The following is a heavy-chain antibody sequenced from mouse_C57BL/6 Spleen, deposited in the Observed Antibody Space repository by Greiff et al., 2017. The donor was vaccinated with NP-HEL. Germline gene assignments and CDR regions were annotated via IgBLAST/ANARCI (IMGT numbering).Heavy chain of an antibody. CDR2: IDPENGDT. CDR3: TTGGWLSAGYAMDY. CDR1: GFNIKDDY. V-gene: IGHV14-4*01. Sequence: VTLKVSGAELVRPGASVKLSCTASGFNIKDDYMHWVKQRPEQGLEWIGWIDPENGDTEYASKFQGKATITADTSSNTAYLQLSSLTSEDTAVYYCTTGGWLSAGYAMDYWGQGTSVTVSS. D-gene: IGHD2-3*01. J-gene: IGHJ4*01.